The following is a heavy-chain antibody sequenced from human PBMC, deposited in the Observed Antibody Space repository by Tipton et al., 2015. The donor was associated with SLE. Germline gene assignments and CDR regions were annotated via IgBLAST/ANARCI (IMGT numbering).Heavy chain of an antibody. CDR1: GRSISGYY. CDR2: ISYSGIT. CDR3: VRDKAVIIPRVIIYYYMEV. D-gene: IGHD3-10*01. Sequence: TLSLTCTVSGRSISGYYWSWIRQSPGKGLEWIGYISYSGITNYNPALKSRVTMSVDTSKNQFSLRVSSVTAADTAVYYCVRDKAVIIPRVIIYYYMEVWGKGTTVTVSS. J-gene: IGHJ6*03. V-gene: IGHV4-59*12.